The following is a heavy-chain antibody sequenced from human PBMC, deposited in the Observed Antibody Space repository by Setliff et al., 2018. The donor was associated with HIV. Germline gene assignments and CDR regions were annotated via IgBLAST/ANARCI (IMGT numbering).Heavy chain of an antibody. J-gene: IGHJ4*02. CDR3: ARSVPRYCSGGSCYPPLFDY. V-gene: IGHV4-4*07. Sequence: SETLSLTCCVTDDPISSYYWSWVRQPAGKGLEWIGRLYVSGDTNYNPSLKSRVTMSLDTSKKPFSLNLKSVTAADTAVYYCARSVPRYCSGGSCYPPLFDYWGQGTLVTVSS. CDR1: DDPISSYY. CDR2: LYVSGDT. D-gene: IGHD2-15*01.